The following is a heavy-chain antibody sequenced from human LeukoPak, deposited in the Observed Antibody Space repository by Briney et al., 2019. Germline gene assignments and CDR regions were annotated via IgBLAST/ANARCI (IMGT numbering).Heavy chain of an antibody. V-gene: IGHV3-30*04. CDR2: ISYDGSNK. Sequence: PGGSLRLSCAASGFTFSGYAMHWVRQAPGKGLEWVAVISYDGSNKYYADSVKGRFTISRDNSKNTLYLQMNSLRAEDTAVYYCARSMVRGVMRGNWFDPWGQGTLVTVSS. J-gene: IGHJ5*02. CDR1: GFTFSGYA. D-gene: IGHD3-10*01. CDR3: ARSMVRGVMRGNWFDP.